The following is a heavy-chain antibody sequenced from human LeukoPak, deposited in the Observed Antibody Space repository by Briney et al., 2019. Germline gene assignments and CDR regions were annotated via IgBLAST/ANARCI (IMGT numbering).Heavy chain of an antibody. D-gene: IGHD3-3*01. CDR1: GYTFTGYY. J-gene: IGHJ4*02. Sequence: SAKVSCKASGYTFTGYYMHWVRQAPGQGLEWMGGIIPIFGTANYAQKFQGRVTITADESTSTAYMELSSLRSEDTAVYYCARTWKEYYDFWSGYYPFDYWGQGTLVTVSS. V-gene: IGHV1-69*13. CDR2: IIPIFGTA. CDR3: ARTWKEYYDFWSGYYPFDY.